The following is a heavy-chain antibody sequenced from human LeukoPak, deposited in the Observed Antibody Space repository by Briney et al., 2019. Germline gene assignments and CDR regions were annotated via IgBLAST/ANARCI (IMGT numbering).Heavy chain of an antibody. D-gene: IGHD5-18*01. CDR1: GFTLSSYA. V-gene: IGHV3-30-3*01. CDR3: ARDRNTAMVKSYYGMDV. J-gene: IGHJ6*02. CDR2: ISYDGSNK. Sequence: GGSLRLSCAASGFTLSSYAMHWVRQAPGKGLEWVAVISYDGSNKYYADSVKGRFTISRDNSKNTLYLQMNSLRAEDTAVYYCARDRNTAMVKSYYGMDVWGQGTTVTVSS.